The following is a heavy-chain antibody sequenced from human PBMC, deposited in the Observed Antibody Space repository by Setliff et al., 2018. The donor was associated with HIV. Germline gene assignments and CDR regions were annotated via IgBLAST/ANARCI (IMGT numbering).Heavy chain of an antibody. D-gene: IGHD7-27*01. V-gene: IGHV4-34*08. J-gene: IGHJ4*02. CDR1: GGTFSGHY. CDR2: INHSGST. Sequence: PSETLSLTCAVYGGTFSGHYWSWIRQPPGQGLEWIGEINHSGSTNYNPSLKSRVTISLDTSKNQFSLKLSSVTAADTAVYYCAKLTPFDYWGQGTLVTVSS. CDR3: AKLTPFDY.